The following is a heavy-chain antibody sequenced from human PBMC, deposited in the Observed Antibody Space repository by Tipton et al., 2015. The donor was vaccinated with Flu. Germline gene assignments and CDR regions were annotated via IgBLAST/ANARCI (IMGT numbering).Heavy chain of an antibody. V-gene: IGHV4-38-2*01. CDR3: ARGKWLLGFPWFDP. J-gene: IGHJ5*02. CDR2: IYHSRST. Sequence: TLSLTCAVSGYSISSGYYWGWIRQPPGKGLEWIGSIYHSRSTYYNPSLKSRVTISVDTSKNQFSLKLSSVTAADTAVYYCARGKWLLGFPWFDPWGQGTLVTVSS. CDR1: GYSISSGYY. D-gene: IGHD6-19*01.